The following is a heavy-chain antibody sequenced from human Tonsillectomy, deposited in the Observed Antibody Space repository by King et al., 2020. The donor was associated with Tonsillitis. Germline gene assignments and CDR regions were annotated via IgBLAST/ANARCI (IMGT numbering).Heavy chain of an antibody. D-gene: IGHD3-10*01. J-gene: IGHJ4*02. CDR1: GFTFSSYG. CDR2: ISYDGSNK. CDR3: AKDRVRWVVSLIDY. V-gene: IGHV3-30*18. Sequence: VQLVESGGGVVQPGRSLRLSCAASGFTFSSYGMHWVRQAPGKGLEWVAVISYDGSNKYYADSVKGRFTISRDNSKNTLYLQMNSLRAEDTAVYYCAKDRVRWVVSLIDYWGQGTLVTVSS.